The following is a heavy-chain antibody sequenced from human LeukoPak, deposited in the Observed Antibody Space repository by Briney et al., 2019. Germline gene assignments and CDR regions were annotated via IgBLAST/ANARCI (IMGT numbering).Heavy chain of an antibody. J-gene: IGHJ4*02. Sequence: GGSLRLSCAASGFTFSRYWMHWVRQAPGEGLVWVSRMNSDGSNTNYADSVKGRFIISRDNAKNTLYLQMNSLRADDTAVYYCARDICSGIGCYPRAPFDYWGQGTLVTVSS. CDR1: GFTFSRYW. CDR2: MNSDGSNT. CDR3: ARDICSGIGCYPRAPFDY. D-gene: IGHD2-15*01. V-gene: IGHV3-74*01.